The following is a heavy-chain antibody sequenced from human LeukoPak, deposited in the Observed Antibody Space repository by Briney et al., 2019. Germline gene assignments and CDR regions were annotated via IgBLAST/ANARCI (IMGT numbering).Heavy chain of an antibody. V-gene: IGHV3-13*05. CDR3: AIYSLSSGGVYYYGMDV. CDR2: IGTAGDP. J-gene: IGHJ6*04. CDR1: GFTFSSYD. Sequence: GGSLRLSCAASGFTFSSYDMHWVRQATGKGLEWVSAIGTAGDPYYPGSVKGRFTISRENAKNSLYLQMNSLRPGDTAVYYCAIYSLSSGGVYYYGMDVGGKGNTIIVSS. D-gene: IGHD6-19*01.